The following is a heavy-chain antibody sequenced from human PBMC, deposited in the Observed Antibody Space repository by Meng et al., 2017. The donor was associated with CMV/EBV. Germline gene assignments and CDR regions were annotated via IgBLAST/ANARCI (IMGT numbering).Heavy chain of an antibody. CDR3: ARDRIAARPRNWFDP. CDR2: INPNSGGT. Sequence: SDYTFTGYYMHWVRQAPGQGLEWMGWINPNSGGTNYAQKFQGRVTMTRDTSISTAYMELSRLRSDDTAVYYCARDRIAARPRNWFDPWGQGTLVTVSS. V-gene: IGHV1-2*02. CDR1: DYTFTGYY. J-gene: IGHJ5*02. D-gene: IGHD6-6*01.